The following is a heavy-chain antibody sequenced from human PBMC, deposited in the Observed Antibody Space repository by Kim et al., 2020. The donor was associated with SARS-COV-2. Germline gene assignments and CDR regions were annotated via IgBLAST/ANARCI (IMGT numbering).Heavy chain of an antibody. J-gene: IGHJ4*02. Sequence: GGSLRLSCAASGFTFSSYAMHWVRQAPGKGLEWVAVISYDGSNKYYADSVKGRFTISRDNSKNTLYLQMNSLRAEDTAVYYCAREGGYSGYDLRRPLDYWGQGTLVTVSS. V-gene: IGHV3-30*04. D-gene: IGHD5-12*01. CDR1: GFTFSSYA. CDR2: ISYDGSNK. CDR3: AREGGYSGYDLRRPLDY.